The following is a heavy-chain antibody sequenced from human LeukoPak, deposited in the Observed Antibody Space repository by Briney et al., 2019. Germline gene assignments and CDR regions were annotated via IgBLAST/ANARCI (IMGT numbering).Heavy chain of an antibody. V-gene: IGHV3-30*02. CDR1: GFTFSSYG. CDR2: IRYDGSNK. Sequence: GGSLRLSCAASGFTFSSYGMHWVRQAPGKGLEGVAFIRYDGSNKYYADSVKGRFTISRDNSKNTLYLQMNSLRAEDTAVYYCAKDSLMVVAASLAYWGQGTLVTVSS. D-gene: IGHD2-15*01. CDR3: AKDSLMVVAASLAY. J-gene: IGHJ4*02.